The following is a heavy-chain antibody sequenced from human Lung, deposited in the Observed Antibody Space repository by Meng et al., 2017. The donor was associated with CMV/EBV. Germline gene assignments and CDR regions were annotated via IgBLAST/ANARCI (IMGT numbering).Heavy chain of an antibody. Sequence: QVQMPESGPGLVELSETLSLTCAVSGGSISTYYWSWIRQPPGKGLEWIGNNYYSGSTNYHSSLASRVTISVDSSKNQFSLKLSSVTAADTAVYYCARHQNGGTYPLDYWGQGTLVTVSS. D-gene: IGHD3-16*02. CDR2: NYYSGST. V-gene: IGHV4-59*08. J-gene: IGHJ4*02. CDR1: GGSISTYY. CDR3: ARHQNGGTYPLDY.